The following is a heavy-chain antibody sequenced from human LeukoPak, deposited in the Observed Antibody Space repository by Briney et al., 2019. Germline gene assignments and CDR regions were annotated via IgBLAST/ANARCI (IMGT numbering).Heavy chain of an antibody. Sequence: SVKVSCKASGGTFSSYAISWVRQAPGQGLEWMGRIIPILGIANYAQKFQGRVTITADKSTSTAYMELSSLRSEDTAVYYCARLGTLVWPKEADYCGQGTLVTVSS. V-gene: IGHV1-69*04. CDR3: ARLGTLVWPKEADY. D-gene: IGHD3-16*01. CDR2: IIPILGIA. CDR1: GGTFSSYA. J-gene: IGHJ4*02.